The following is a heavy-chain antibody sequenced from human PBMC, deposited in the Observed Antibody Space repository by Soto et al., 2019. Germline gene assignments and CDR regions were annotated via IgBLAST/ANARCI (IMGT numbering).Heavy chain of an antibody. CDR1: GVTFSSYG. CDR2: IWYDGSNK. V-gene: IGHV3-33*01. Sequence: PGGSLRLSCAASGVTFSSYGMDGVRQATGKGLEWVAVIWYDGSNKYYADSVKGRFTISRDNSKNTLYLQMNSLRAEDTAVYYCARELWDYDSSGYNPPGFDYWGQGTLVTVSS. J-gene: IGHJ4*02. CDR3: ARELWDYDSSGYNPPGFDY. D-gene: IGHD3-22*01.